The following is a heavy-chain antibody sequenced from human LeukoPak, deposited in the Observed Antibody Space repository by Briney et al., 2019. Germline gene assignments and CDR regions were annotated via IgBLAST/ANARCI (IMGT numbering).Heavy chain of an antibody. CDR2: IYTSGST. CDR1: GGSISSGSYY. J-gene: IGHJ4*02. CDR3: ARYYYDSSGYSRGSDY. D-gene: IGHD3-22*01. V-gene: IGHV4-61*02. Sequence: PSETLSLTCTVSGGSISSGSYYWSWIRQPAGKGLEWIGRIYTSGSTNYNPSLKSRVTISVDTSKNQFSLKLSSVTAADTAVYYCARYYYDSSGYSRGSDYWGQGTLVTVSS.